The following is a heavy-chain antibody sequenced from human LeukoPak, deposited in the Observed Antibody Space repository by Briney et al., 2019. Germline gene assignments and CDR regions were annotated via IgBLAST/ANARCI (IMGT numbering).Heavy chain of an antibody. CDR2: ISAYHGKT. D-gene: IGHD6-13*01. CDR3: AIDRYEDRSCWYEFDY. Sequence: ASVKVSCKASGYTFTSYGISWVRQAPGQGLEWMGWISAYHGKTNYAQKLQGRVTITTDTSTSTAYMELRSLRSDDTAVYYCAIDRYEDRSCWYEFDYWGQGTLVTVSS. J-gene: IGHJ4*02. V-gene: IGHV1-18*01. CDR1: GYTFTSYG.